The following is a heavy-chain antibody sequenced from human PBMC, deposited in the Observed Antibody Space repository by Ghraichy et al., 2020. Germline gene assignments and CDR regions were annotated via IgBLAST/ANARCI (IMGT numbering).Heavy chain of an antibody. CDR1: GGSFSGYY. J-gene: IGHJ6*04. CDR3: ARGLRTQVGAPLDV. V-gene: IGHV4-34*01. D-gene: IGHD1-26*01. Sequence: SETLSLTCAVYGGSFSGYYWSWIRQPPGKGLEWIGEINHSGSTNYNPSLKSRVTISVDTSKNQFSLKLSSVTAADTAVYYCARGLRTQVGAPLDVWGKGTTVTVSS. CDR2: INHSGST.